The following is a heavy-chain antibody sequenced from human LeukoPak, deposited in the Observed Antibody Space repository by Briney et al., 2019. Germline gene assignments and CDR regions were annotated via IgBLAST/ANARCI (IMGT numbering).Heavy chain of an antibody. CDR3: ARESVRSGSLKWFDP. V-gene: IGHV3-23*01. Sequence: GGSLRLSCAASGFTFSSHVMSWVRQTPGKELEWVSAIDGGGHTTYYADSVRGRFIISRDNSKKTLYLQMNSLGAEDTATYFCARESVRSGSLKWFDPWGQGTLVTVSS. CDR1: GFTFSSHV. J-gene: IGHJ5*02. CDR2: IDGGGHTT. D-gene: IGHD3-3*01.